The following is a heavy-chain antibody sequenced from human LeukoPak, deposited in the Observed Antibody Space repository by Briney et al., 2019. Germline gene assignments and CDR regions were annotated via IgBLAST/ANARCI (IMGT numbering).Heavy chain of an antibody. Sequence: GGSLRLSCVGSGFPFTNAWMSWVRQAPGKGLEWIGRILSNVSGGTTDYAAPVKGRFTISRDDSKNTLYLEMSSLEIEDTALYYCTSDQVYFDGGGVRADNWGQGTRVTVSS. D-gene: IGHD3-9*01. V-gene: IGHV3-15*01. CDR1: GFPFTNAW. J-gene: IGHJ4*02. CDR3: TSDQVYFDGGGVRADN. CDR2: ILSNVSGGTT.